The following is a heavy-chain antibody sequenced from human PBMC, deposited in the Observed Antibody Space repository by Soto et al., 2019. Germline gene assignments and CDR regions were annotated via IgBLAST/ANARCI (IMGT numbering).Heavy chain of an antibody. V-gene: IGHV1-2*04. J-gene: IGHJ6*03. CDR1: GYTFTSYD. CDR2: INPNSGGT. CDR3: ARSYYYGSGSDRSLPLYYMDV. Sequence: GASVKVSCKASGYTFTSYDINWVRQAPGQGLEWMGWINPNSGGTNYAQKFQGWVTMTRDTSISTAYMELSRLRSDDTAVYYCARSYYYGSGSDRSLPLYYMDVWGKGTTVTVSS. D-gene: IGHD3-10*01.